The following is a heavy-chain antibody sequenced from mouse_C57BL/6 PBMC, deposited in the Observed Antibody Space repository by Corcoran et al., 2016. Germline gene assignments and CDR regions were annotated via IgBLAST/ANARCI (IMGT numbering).Heavy chain of an antibody. CDR1: GYTFTDYY. Sequence: QVQLQQSGPELVKPGASVKISCKASGYTFTDYYINWVKQRPGQGLEWIGWIFPGSGSTYYNGKFKGKATLTVDKSSSTAYMLLSSLTSEDSADYFCARVRVNWDAYDAMDYWGQGTSVTVSS. CDR2: IFPGSGST. J-gene: IGHJ4*01. V-gene: IGHV1-75*01. CDR3: ARVRVNWDAYDAMDY. D-gene: IGHD4-1*01.